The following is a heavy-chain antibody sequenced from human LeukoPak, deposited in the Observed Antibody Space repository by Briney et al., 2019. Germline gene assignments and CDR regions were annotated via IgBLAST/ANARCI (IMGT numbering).Heavy chain of an antibody. J-gene: IGHJ4*02. CDR2: INHSGST. D-gene: IGHD4-17*01. V-gene: IGHV4-34*01. CDR3: ARGGYGDYSDY. Sequence: SETLSLTCAVYGGSFSGYYWSWIRQPPGKGLEWIGEINHSGSTNYNPSLKSRVTISVDTSKNQFSLKLSSVTAADTAVYYCARGGYGDYSDYWGQGTLVTVSS. CDR1: GGSFSGYY.